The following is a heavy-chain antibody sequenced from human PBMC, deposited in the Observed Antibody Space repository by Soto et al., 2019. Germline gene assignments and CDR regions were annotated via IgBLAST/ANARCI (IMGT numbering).Heavy chain of an antibody. Sequence: GASVKVSCKASGGTFSSYTMSWVRQAPGQGLEWMGRIIPILGIANYAQKFQGRVTITADKSTSTAYMELSSLRSEDTAVYYCARPYDSSGYPYGMDVWGQGTTVTVSS. D-gene: IGHD3-22*01. J-gene: IGHJ6*02. CDR3: ARPYDSSGYPYGMDV. CDR1: GGTFSSYT. CDR2: IIPILGIA. V-gene: IGHV1-69*02.